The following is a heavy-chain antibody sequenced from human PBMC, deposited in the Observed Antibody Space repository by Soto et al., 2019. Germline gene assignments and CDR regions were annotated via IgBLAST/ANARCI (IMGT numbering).Heavy chain of an antibody. D-gene: IGHD6-13*01. CDR1: GGTFSSYA. Sequence: QVQLVQSGAEVKKPGSSVKVSCKASGGTFSSYAISWVRQAPGQGLEWMGGIIPIFGTANYAQKFQGRVTITXAEXTXTAYMELSSLRSEDTAVYYCARRAAAGKDYYYGMDVWGQGTTVTVSS. J-gene: IGHJ6*02. CDR3: ARRAAAGKDYYYGMDV. CDR2: IIPIFGTA. V-gene: IGHV1-69*05.